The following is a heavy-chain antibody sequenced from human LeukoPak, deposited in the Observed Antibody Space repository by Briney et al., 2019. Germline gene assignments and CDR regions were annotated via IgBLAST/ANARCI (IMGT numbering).Heavy chain of an antibody. D-gene: IGHD2-21*02. CDR1: GFTFRSYG. Sequence: PGGSLRLSCAASGFTFRSYGMHWVRQAPGKGLEWVAIIWYDGSNKYYADSVKGRITISRDNSKNTLYLQMNSLRAEDTAVYYCATVRGCGGDCYYIDYWGQGTLVTASS. CDR3: ATVRGCGGDCYYIDY. CDR2: IWYDGSNK. V-gene: IGHV3-33*08. J-gene: IGHJ4*02.